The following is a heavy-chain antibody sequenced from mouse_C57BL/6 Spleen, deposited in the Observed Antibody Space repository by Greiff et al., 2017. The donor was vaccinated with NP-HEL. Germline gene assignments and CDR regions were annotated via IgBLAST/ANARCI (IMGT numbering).Heavy chain of an antibody. CDR2: ISDGGSYT. CDR3: ARDCPSAWFAC. CDR1: GFTFSSYA. V-gene: IGHV5-4*01. Sequence: EVMLVESGGGLVKPGGSLKLSCAASGFTFSSYAMSWVRQTPEKRLEWVATISDGGSYTYYPDNVKGRFTISRDNAKNKLYLQMSHLKSEDTAMYYFARDCPSAWFACWGQGTLVTVSA. J-gene: IGHJ3*01.